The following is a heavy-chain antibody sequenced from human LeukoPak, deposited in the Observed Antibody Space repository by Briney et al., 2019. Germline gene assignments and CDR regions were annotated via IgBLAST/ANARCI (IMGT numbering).Heavy chain of an antibody. CDR2: TYYSGST. Sequence: SETLSLTCTVSGGSTSSYYWSWIRQPPGKGLEWIGYTYYSGSTNYNPSLKSRVTISVDTSKNQFSLKLSSVTAADTAVYYCARGGNYYDSSPLDYWGQGTLVTVSS. CDR3: ARGGNYYDSSPLDY. J-gene: IGHJ4*02. CDR1: GGSTSSYY. V-gene: IGHV4-59*01. D-gene: IGHD3-22*01.